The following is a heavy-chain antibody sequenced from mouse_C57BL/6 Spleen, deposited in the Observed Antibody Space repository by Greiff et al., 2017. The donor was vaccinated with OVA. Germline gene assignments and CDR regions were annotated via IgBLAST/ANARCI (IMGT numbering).Heavy chain of an antibody. CDR2: ISSGGDYI. J-gene: IGHJ2*01. D-gene: IGHD3-2*02. V-gene: IGHV5-9-1*02. CDR1: GFTFSSYA. Sequence: EVMLVESGEGLVKPGGSLKLSCAASGFTFSSYAMSWVRQTPEKRLEWVAYISSGGDYIYYADTVKGRFTFSRDNARNTLYLQMSSLKSEDTAMYYCTRDQGGDFFDYWGQGTTLTVSA. CDR3: TRDQGGDFFDY.